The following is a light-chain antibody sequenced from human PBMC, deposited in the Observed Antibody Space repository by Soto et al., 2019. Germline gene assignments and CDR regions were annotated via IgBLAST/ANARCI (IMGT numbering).Light chain of an antibody. J-gene: IGKJ1*01. CDR1: QTISSN. V-gene: IGKV3-15*01. Sequence: DIVMTQSPATLSVSPGERATLSCRASQTISSNLAWYQQKPGQTPRLLIYGASTRAAGMPARFSGSGSGTDFTLTITSLQSEDFAVYYCQQYNNWPPWTFGQGTKVDIK. CDR3: QQYNNWPPWT. CDR2: GAS.